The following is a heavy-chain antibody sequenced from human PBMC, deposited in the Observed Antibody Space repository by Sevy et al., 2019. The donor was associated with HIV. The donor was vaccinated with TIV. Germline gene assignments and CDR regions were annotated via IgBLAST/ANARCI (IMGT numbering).Heavy chain of an antibody. CDR1: GFAFTNYFA. J-gene: IGHJ6*02. V-gene: IGHV3-30-3*01. CDR3: ARPRANYVDHYFFFAMDV. D-gene: IGHD4-17*01. Sequence: GGSLRLSCAASGFAFTNYFAMHWVRQAPGKGLEWVALISFDGSDKYYEDSVKGRFNISRDNLKNTLFLQMNSLTTEDTAVYYCARPRANYVDHYFFFAMDVWGQGTTVTVSS. CDR2: ISFDGSDK.